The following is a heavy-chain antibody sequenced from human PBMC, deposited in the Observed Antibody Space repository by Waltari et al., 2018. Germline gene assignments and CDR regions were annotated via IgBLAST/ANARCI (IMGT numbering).Heavy chain of an antibody. CDR2: INPARADT. D-gene: IGHD2-15*01. J-gene: IGHJ4*02. V-gene: IGHV5-51*01. CDR3: ARRYCSGARCLYFDH. CDR1: GYSFTSHW. Sequence: EVQLVQSGAEVKKPGESLKISCQGSGYSFTSHWIAWVRQMPGKAPGWLVIINPARADTRDSPSFQGQVTISADKSISTAYLQWSSLKASDTAMYYCARRYCSGARCLYFDHWGQGTLVTVSS.